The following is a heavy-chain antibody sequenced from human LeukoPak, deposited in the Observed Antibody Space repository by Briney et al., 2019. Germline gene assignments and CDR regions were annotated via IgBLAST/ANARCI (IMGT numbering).Heavy chain of an antibody. Sequence: PSESLSLTCTVSAGSFISSSHHWGWIRQSPGKGLEWIGTVYYGRTTYYNPSLDGRVTISLDTFANHFSLQLNSVTAADTAVYYCVRHDGRGGATMGAFDSWGQGSLVTVSS. V-gene: IGHV4-39*01. CDR1: AGSFISSSHH. CDR3: VRHDGRGGATMGAFDS. D-gene: IGHD5-12*01. CDR2: VYYGRTT. J-gene: IGHJ5*01.